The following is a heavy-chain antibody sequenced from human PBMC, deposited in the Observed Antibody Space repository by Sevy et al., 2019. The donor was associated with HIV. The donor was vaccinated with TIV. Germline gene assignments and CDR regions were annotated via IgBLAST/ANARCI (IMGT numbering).Heavy chain of an antibody. J-gene: IGHJ4*02. CDR1: GFTFSNAW. CDR2: IKSKTDGGTT. CDR3: TTLPWELLRGTHDY. D-gene: IGHD1-26*01. Sequence: GGSLRLSCAASGFTFSNAWMSWVRQAPGKGLEWVGRIKSKTDGGTTDYAAPVKGRFTISRDDSKNTLYLQMNSLKTEDTAVYYCTTLPWELLRGTHDYWGQGTLVTVSS. V-gene: IGHV3-15*01.